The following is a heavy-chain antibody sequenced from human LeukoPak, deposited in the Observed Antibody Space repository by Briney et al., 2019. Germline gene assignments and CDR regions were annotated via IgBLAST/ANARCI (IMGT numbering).Heavy chain of an antibody. V-gene: IGHV3-48*01. Sequence: GGSLRLSCAASGFTFSSYSMNWVRQAPGKGLEWVSYISSSSSTIYYADSVKGRFTISRDNAKNSLYLQMNSLKAEDTAVYYCARDEAYYDFWSGYYRGGAFDIWGQGTMVTVSS. CDR2: ISSSSSTI. D-gene: IGHD3-3*01. CDR1: GFTFSSYS. J-gene: IGHJ3*02. CDR3: ARDEAYYDFWSGYYRGGAFDI.